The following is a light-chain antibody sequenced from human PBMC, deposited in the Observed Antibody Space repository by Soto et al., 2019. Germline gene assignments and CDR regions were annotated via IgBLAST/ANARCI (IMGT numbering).Light chain of an antibody. CDR3: QQYNTYSGT. J-gene: IGKJ1*01. Sequence: DIQMTQSPSTLSASVGDRVTITCRASQAISSWLAWYRQKPGEAPKLLIYDASTLKSGVPSRFSGGGSGTEFTLTIRSLQPDDFATYYCQQYNTYSGTFGQGTKVEIK. CDR2: DAS. CDR1: QAISSW. V-gene: IGKV1-5*01.